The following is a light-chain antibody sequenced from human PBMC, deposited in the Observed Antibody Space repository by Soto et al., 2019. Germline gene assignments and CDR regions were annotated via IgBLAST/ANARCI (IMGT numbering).Light chain of an antibody. J-gene: IGKJ1*01. V-gene: IGKV3-20*01. CDR2: DAS. Sequence: ENVLTQSPGTLSLSPGERATLSCRASQSVSSSYLAWYQQKPGQAPRLLIYDASSRATGIPDRFSGSGSGTDFTLTISRLEPEDFAVYYCQQYGSSRWTFGQGTKVEIK. CDR1: QSVSSSY. CDR3: QQYGSSRWT.